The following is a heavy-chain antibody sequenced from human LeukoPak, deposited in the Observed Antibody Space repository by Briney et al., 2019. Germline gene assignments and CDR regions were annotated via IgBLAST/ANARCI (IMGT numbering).Heavy chain of an antibody. J-gene: IGHJ6*04. CDR1: GFTFDDYG. CDR2: ISSSGSTI. CDR3: AELGITMIGGV. V-gene: IGHV3-48*03. D-gene: IGHD3-10*02. Sequence: GGSLRLSCAASGFTFDDYGMSWVRQVPGKGLEWVSYISSSGSTIYYADSVKGRFTISRDNAKNSLYLQMNSLRAEDTAVYYCAELGITMIGGVWGKGTTVTISS.